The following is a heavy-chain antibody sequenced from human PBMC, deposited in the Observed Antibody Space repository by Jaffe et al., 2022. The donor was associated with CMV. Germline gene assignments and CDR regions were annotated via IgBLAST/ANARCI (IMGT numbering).Heavy chain of an antibody. CDR2: IYYSGST. CDR1: GGSISSYY. CDR3: ASTPAAIDCSGGSCYSGIFDI. V-gene: IGHV4-59*01. Sequence: QVQLQESGPGLVKPSETLSLTCTVSGGSISSYYWSWIRQPPGKGLEWIGYIYYSGSTNYNPSLKSRVTISVDTSKNQFSLKLSSVTAADTAVYYCASTPAAIDCSGGSCYSGIFDIWGQGTMVTVSS. D-gene: IGHD2-15*01. J-gene: IGHJ3*02.